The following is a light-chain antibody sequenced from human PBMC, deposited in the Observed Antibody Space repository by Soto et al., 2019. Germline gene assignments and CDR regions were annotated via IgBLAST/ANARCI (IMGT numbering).Light chain of an antibody. Sequence: QSALTQPASVSGSPGQSIAISCTGSSSDVGGYNYVSWYQQHSGKAPKLMIYDVSSRPSGVSDRFSGSKSGNTASLTISGLQAEDEAEYYCSSYTSSSTVIFGGGTQLTVL. V-gene: IGLV2-14*03. J-gene: IGLJ2*01. CDR1: SSDVGGYNY. CDR3: SSYTSSSTVI. CDR2: DVS.